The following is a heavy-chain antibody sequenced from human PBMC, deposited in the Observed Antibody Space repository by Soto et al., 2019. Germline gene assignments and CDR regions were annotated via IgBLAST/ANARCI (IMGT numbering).Heavy chain of an antibody. CDR3: ARVPEAVSAAGPHFDY. CDR2: ISAYNGNT. J-gene: IGHJ4*02. V-gene: IGHV1-18*01. D-gene: IGHD6-13*01. CDR1: GYTFTSYV. Sequence: GASVKVSCKASGYTFTSYVISWVRHAPGQGLEWMGWISAYNGNTNYAQKLQGRVTMTTDTSTSTAYMELRSLRSDDTAVYYCARVPEAVSAAGPHFDYWGQGTLVTVXS.